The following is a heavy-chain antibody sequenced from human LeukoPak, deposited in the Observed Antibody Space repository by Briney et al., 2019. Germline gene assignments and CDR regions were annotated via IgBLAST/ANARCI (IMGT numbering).Heavy chain of an antibody. Sequence: GGSLSLSCAVSGFPLRDYYMSWIRQAPGKGLEWVSYISSSCSTIYYADSVKGRFTIARDNAKDSLNLQMNSLRAEDTAVYYCARDPYSITITRMYYFDYWGQGTLVTVSS. CDR1: GFPLRDYY. CDR2: ISSSCSTI. D-gene: IGHD3-10*01. V-gene: IGHV3-11*01. CDR3: ARDPYSITITRMYYFDY. J-gene: IGHJ4*02.